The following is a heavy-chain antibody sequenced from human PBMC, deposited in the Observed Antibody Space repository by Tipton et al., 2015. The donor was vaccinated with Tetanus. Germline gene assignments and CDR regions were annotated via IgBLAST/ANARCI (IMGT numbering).Heavy chain of an antibody. V-gene: IGHV4-59*01. J-gene: IGHJ4*02. D-gene: IGHD1-26*01. CDR3: ARDIEEVGATKYFDY. CDR2: IHSSGST. Sequence: TLSLTCTVSGGSISSYYWSWIRQPPGKGPEWIGQIHSSGSTNYIPSLKSRVTISLDTSKNQSSLRLTSVTAADTAVYYCARDIEEVGATKYFDYWGQGTLVTVSS. CDR1: GGSISSYY.